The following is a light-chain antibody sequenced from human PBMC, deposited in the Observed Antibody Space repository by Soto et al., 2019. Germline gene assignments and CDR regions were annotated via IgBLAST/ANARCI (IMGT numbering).Light chain of an antibody. Sequence: QSVLTQPPSASGTPGQRVTISCSGSSSNIGSNTVNWYQQLPGTAPKLLIYSNSQRPSGVPDRFSGSKSGTSASLAISGLQSEDEADDYCAAWDDSLMVRVFGGGTKLTVL. CDR3: AAWDDSLMVRV. J-gene: IGLJ2*01. V-gene: IGLV1-44*01. CDR1: SSNIGSNT. CDR2: SNS.